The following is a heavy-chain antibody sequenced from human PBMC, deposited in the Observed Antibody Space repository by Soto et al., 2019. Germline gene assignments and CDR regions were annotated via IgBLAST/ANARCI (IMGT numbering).Heavy chain of an antibody. CDR3: ARAFDWFVDY. J-gene: IGHJ4*02. CDR2: INISGST. D-gene: IGHD3-9*01. V-gene: IGHV4-34*01. CDR1: GGSFSGYF. Sequence: PSETLSLTCAVYGGSFSGYFWTWVRQAPGKGLEWIGEINISGSTYYNPSLKSRVTISVDRSKNQFSLKLSSVTAADTAVYYCARAFDWFVDYWGQGTLVTVSS.